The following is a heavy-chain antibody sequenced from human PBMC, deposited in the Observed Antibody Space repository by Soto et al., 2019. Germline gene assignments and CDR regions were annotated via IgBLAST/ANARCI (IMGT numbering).Heavy chain of an antibody. Sequence: ASVKVSCKASGYTFTSYAMHWVRQAPGQRLEWMGWINAGNGNTKYSQKFQGRVTITRDTSASTAYMELSSLRSEDTAVYYCARSAAHVLRFLEWPLDYYGMDVWGQGTTVTVSS. V-gene: IGHV1-3*01. CDR3: ARSAAHVLRFLEWPLDYYGMDV. CDR2: INAGNGNT. D-gene: IGHD3-3*01. J-gene: IGHJ6*02. CDR1: GYTFTSYA.